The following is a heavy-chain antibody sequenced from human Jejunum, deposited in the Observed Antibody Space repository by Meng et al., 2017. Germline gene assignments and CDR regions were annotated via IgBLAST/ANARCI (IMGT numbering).Heavy chain of an antibody. J-gene: IGHJ2*01. V-gene: IGHV4-39*01. CDR1: GGPISSSSFY. CDR3: ARGPYTHGHFWYFDL. D-gene: IGHD5-18*01. CDR2: IDYTEYT. Sequence: QVQLQESGPGLVKPSETRSLTGTASGGPISSSSFYWVWIRQPPGMGLEWIGSIDYTEYTHFNASLKSRVTMSIDTSRKQISLMLSSVTAADTAVYYCARGPYTHGHFWYFDLWGRGTLVTVSS.